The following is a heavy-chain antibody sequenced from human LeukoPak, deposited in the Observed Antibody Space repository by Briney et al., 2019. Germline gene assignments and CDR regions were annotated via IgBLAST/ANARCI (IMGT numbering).Heavy chain of an antibody. Sequence: PGGSLRLSCAASGFTFSDYYMSWIRQAPGKGLEWVSYISSSGSTIYYADSVKGRFTISRDNAKNSLYLQMNSLRAEDTAVYYCARVRMSGWTLGYAFDIWGQGTMVTVSS. CDR3: ARVRMSGWTLGYAFDI. D-gene: IGHD6-19*01. V-gene: IGHV3-11*04. CDR1: GFTFSDYY. CDR2: ISSSGSTI. J-gene: IGHJ3*02.